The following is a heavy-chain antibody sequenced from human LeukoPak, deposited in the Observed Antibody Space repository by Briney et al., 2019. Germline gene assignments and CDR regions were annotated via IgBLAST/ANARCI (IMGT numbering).Heavy chain of an antibody. V-gene: IGHV3-23*01. D-gene: IGHD1-26*01. CDR2: ISGSGGST. CDR3: AKVAGSYFRVDY. Sequence: GGSLRLSCAASGFTFSSYAMSWVRQAPGKGLEWVSAISGSGGSTYYADSVEGRFTISRDNSKNTLYLQMNSLRAKDTAVYYCAKVAGSYFRVDYWGQGTLVTVSS. J-gene: IGHJ4*02. CDR1: GFTFSSYA.